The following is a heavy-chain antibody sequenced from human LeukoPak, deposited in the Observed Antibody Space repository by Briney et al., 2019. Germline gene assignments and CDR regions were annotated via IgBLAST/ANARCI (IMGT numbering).Heavy chain of an antibody. CDR1: GGAISSSSYY. J-gene: IGHJ6*02. V-gene: IGHV4-39*01. D-gene: IGHD4-11*01. CDR3: ASFSNYGDYYYGMGV. CDR2: SYYSGSN. Sequence: SETLSLTCTVSGGAISSSSYYWGWLRPPLGKGLEWIVSSYYSGSNYYNPSLNGRVAISVDTSKNQFSMKLSSVTAADTAVYYCASFSNYGDYYYGMGVWGQGTTVTVSS.